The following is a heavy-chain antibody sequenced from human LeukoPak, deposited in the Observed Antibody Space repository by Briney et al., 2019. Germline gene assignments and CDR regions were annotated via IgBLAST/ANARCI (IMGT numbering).Heavy chain of an antibody. Sequence: SETLSLTCTVSGGSISSGGYYWSWIRQHPGKGLEWIGYIYYSGSTYYNPSLKSRVTISVDTSKNQFSLKLSSVTAADTAVYYCARDNSDFDEYAFDIWGQGKMVTVSS. J-gene: IGHJ3*02. CDR1: GGSISSGGYY. CDR2: IYYSGST. CDR3: ARDNSDFDEYAFDI. D-gene: IGHD1-1*01. V-gene: IGHV4-31*03.